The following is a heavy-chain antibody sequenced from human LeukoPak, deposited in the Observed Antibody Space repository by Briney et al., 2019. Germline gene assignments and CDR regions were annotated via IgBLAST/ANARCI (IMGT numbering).Heavy chain of an antibody. Sequence: SETLSLTCTVSGGSVSTYYWSWLRQPPGKGLEWIGYIFYSVTTNYNPSLKSRVSISVDTSKNQCSLRLSSVTAADTAVYYCASLDGSGRNHWGQGTLVTVSS. CDR3: ASLDGSGRNH. CDR1: GGSVSTYY. D-gene: IGHD3-10*01. J-gene: IGHJ5*02. V-gene: IGHV4-59*02. CDR2: IFYSVTT.